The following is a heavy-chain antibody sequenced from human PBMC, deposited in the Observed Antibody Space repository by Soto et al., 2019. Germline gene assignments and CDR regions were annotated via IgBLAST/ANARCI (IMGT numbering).Heavy chain of an antibody. D-gene: IGHD3-10*01. CDR3: ARDRDDYGSGNYYNRIDF. J-gene: IGHJ4*02. CDR1: GGIFSTYA. Sequence: QVQLVQSEAEVKKPGSSVKVSCKASGGIFSTYAISWLRQAPGQGLEWMGGIIPIFGTPNYAQRFQGRVTITAAESTSTAYMELSRLRSEDTAVYYCARDRDDYGSGNYYNRIDFWGQGTLVTVSS. CDR2: IIPIFGTP. V-gene: IGHV1-69*01.